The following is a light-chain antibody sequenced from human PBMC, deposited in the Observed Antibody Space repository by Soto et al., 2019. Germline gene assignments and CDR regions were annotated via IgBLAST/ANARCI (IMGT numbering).Light chain of an antibody. V-gene: IGLV1-44*01. CDR1: SSNIGSNS. Sequence: QSVLTQPPSVSGTPGQRVTISCSGSSSNIGSNSVNWYQQLPGTAPKLLIYSDNQRPSGVPDRFSGSKSATSASLAISGLQSEDEANYFCAAWDDSLNGVVFGGGTKVTVL. CDR2: SDN. CDR3: AAWDDSLNGVV. J-gene: IGLJ2*01.